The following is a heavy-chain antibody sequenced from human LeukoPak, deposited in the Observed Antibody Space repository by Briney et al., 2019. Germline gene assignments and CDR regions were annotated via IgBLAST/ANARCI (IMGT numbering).Heavy chain of an antibody. CDR3: ARDCGDSSGCPFDY. D-gene: IGHD3-22*01. Sequence: PSQTLPLTCTVSGGSISSGDYYWSWIRQPPGKGLEWIGYIYYSGSTYYNPSLKSRVTISVDTSKNQFSLKPSSVTAADTAVYYCARDCGDSSGCPFDYWGQGTLVTVSS. J-gene: IGHJ4*02. CDR2: IYYSGST. V-gene: IGHV4-30-4*08. CDR1: GGSISSGDYY.